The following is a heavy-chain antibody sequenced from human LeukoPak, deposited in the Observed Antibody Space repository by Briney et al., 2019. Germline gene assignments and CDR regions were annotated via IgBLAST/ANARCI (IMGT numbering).Heavy chain of an antibody. Sequence: GGSLRLSCAASGFTFSSYTMSWVRQAPGKGLEWVSTTTTSDGNTYYADSVKGRFTVSRDNSKNTLYLQMNSLRAEDTAVYYCAKDGGLWVSAHWGDSWGRGTLVTVSS. CDR2: TTTSDGNT. V-gene: IGHV3-23*01. CDR1: GFTFSSYT. CDR3: AKDGGLWVSAHWGDS. D-gene: IGHD7-27*01. J-gene: IGHJ4*02.